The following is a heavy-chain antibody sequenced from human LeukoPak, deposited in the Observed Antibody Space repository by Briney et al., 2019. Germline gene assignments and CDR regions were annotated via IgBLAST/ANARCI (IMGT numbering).Heavy chain of an antibody. CDR2: INAGNGNT. J-gene: IGHJ3*02. CDR3: ARGFNYYDSSGYYYSAFDI. D-gene: IGHD3-22*01. CDR1: GYTFTSYA. Sequence: GASVKVSCKASGYTFTSYAMHWVRQAPGQRLEWMGWINAGNGNTKYSQEFQGRVTITRDTSASTAYMELSSLRSEDMAVYYCARGFNYYDSSGYYYSAFDIWGQGTMVTVSS. V-gene: IGHV1-3*03.